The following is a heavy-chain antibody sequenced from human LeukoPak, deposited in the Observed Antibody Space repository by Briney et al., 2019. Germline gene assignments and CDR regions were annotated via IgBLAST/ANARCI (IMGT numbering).Heavy chain of an antibody. CDR3: ARSGSGSSFDY. CDR2: IYSGGST. J-gene: IGHJ4*02. CDR1: GFTVSSNY. V-gene: IGHV3-53*01. D-gene: IGHD3-10*01. Sequence: GGSLRLSCAASGFTVSSNYLSWVRQAPGKGLEWVSVIYSGGSTYYADSVKGRFTISRDNSKNTLYLQMNSLRAEDTAVYYCARSGSGSSFDYWGQGTPVTVSS.